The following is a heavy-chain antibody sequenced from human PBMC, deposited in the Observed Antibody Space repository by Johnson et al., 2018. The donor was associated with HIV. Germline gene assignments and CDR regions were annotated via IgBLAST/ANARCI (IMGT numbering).Heavy chain of an antibody. D-gene: IGHD2-21*01. CDR1: GFTCSSYA. CDR3: AKDRYSLTRDTFDI. V-gene: IGHV3-30*04. Sequence: QVQLVESGGGVVQPGRSLRLSCAASGFTCSSYAMHWVRQAPGKGLEWVAVISYDGSNKYYADSVKGRFTISRDNSKNTLYLQMNSLRAEDTAVYYCAKDRYSLTRDTFDIWGQGTMVTVSS. CDR2: ISYDGSNK. J-gene: IGHJ3*02.